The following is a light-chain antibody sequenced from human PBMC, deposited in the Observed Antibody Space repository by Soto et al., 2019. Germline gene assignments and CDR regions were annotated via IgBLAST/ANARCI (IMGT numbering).Light chain of an antibody. V-gene: IGLV2-23*02. CDR3: CSYAASSTLL. CDR2: EVT. Sequence: QSVLTQPASVSGSPGQSITISCTGTSSDFGSYNLVSWYQQHPGKAPKLMIYEVTKRPSGVSYRFSGSRSGNTASLTISGLQAEDEADYYCCSYAASSTLLFGGGTKLTVL. J-gene: IGLJ2*01. CDR1: SSDFGSYNL.